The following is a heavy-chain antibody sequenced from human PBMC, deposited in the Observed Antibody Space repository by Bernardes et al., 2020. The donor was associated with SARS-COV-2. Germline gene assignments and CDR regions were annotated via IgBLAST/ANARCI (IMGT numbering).Heavy chain of an antibody. Sequence: GGSLRLSCAASGFTFSSYGMHWVRQAPGKGLEWVAVIWYDGSNKYYADSVKGRFTISRDNSKNTLYLQMNSLRAEDTAMYYCARETQDYSSSYYDYWGQGTLVTVSS. D-gene: IGHD6-6*01. CDR2: IWYDGSNK. CDR3: ARETQDYSSSYYDY. CDR1: GFTFSSYG. V-gene: IGHV3-33*01. J-gene: IGHJ4*02.